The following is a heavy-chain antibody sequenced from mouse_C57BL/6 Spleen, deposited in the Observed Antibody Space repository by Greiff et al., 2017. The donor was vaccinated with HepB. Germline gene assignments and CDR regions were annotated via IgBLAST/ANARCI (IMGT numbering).Heavy chain of an antibody. Sequence: VQLQQSGPELVKPGASVKIPCKASGYTFTDYNMDWVKQSHGKSLEWIGDINPNNGGTIYNQKFKGKATLTVDKSSSTAYMELRSLTSEDTAVYYCARSWDESYAMDYWGQGTSVTVSS. J-gene: IGHJ4*01. D-gene: IGHD4-1*01. V-gene: IGHV1-18*01. CDR3: ARSWDESYAMDY. CDR2: INPNNGGT. CDR1: GYTFTDYN.